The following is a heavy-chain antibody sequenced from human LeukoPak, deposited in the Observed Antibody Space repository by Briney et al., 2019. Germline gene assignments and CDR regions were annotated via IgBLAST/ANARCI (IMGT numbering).Heavy chain of an antibody. Sequence: SETLSLTCTVSGGSISSYYWSWIRQPAGKGLEWIGRIYTSGSTNYNPSLESRVTMSVDTSQNQFSLKLSSVTAADTAVYYCARGSITIFGVVIIGGWFDPWGQGTLVTVSS. CDR3: ARGSITIFGVVIIGGWFDP. V-gene: IGHV4-4*07. D-gene: IGHD3-3*01. CDR2: IYTSGST. CDR1: GGSISSYY. J-gene: IGHJ5*02.